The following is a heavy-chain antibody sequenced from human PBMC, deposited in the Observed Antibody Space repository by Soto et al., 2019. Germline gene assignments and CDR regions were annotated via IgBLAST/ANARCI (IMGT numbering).Heavy chain of an antibody. CDR3: ARDSYHFFSSGYYTNCFLP. V-gene: IGHV3-11*05. CDR2: ISSSSSYT. Sequence: LGGSLRLSCAASGFTFSDYYMSWIRQAPGKGLEWVSYISSSSSYTNYADSVKGRFTISRDNAKNSLYLQMNSLRAEDTAVYYCARDSYHFFSSGYYTNCFLPWCPALLVTV. D-gene: IGHD3-22*01. J-gene: IGHJ5*02. CDR1: GFTFSDYY.